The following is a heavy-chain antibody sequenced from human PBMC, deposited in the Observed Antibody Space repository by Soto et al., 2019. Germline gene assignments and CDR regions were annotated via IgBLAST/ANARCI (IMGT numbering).Heavy chain of an antibody. Sequence: PSETLSLTCTVSGGSISSYYWSWIRQPPGKGLEWIGYIYYSGSTNYNPSLKSRVTISVDTSKNQFSLKLSSVTAADTAVYYCARARVLRFLEWFPMDVWGQGTTVTAP. CDR1: GGSISSYY. D-gene: IGHD3-3*01. CDR2: IYYSGST. V-gene: IGHV4-59*01. CDR3: ARARVLRFLEWFPMDV. J-gene: IGHJ6*02.